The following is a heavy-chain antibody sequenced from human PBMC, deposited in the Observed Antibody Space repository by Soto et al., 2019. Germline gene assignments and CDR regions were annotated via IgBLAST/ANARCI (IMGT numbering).Heavy chain of an antibody. D-gene: IGHD3-10*01. J-gene: IGHJ1*01. CDR3: AKDSAHSGQDYFHH. V-gene: IGHV3-23*01. Sequence: GGSLRLSCAAPGFTISNYGMSWVRQAPEKGLEWVSGISAIDGDAYYADPVKGRFTISRDNSENKLYLQMNSLRVEDTAVYYCAKDSAHSGQDYFHHWGQGALVTVPQ. CDR1: GFTISNYG. CDR2: ISAIDGDA.